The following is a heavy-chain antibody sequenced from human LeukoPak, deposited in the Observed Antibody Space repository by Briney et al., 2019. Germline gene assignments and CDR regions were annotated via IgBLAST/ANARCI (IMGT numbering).Heavy chain of an antibody. CDR3: ARGKGGSYRETDAFDI. V-gene: IGHV3-74*01. D-gene: IGHD1-26*01. CDR2: INSDGSST. J-gene: IGHJ3*02. Sequence: GGSLRLSCAASGFTFSSYWMHWVRQAPGKGLVWVSRINSDGSSTSYADSVKGRFTIPRDNAKNTLYLQMNSLRAEDTAVYYCARGKGGSYRETDAFDIWGQGTMVTVSS. CDR1: GFTFSSYW.